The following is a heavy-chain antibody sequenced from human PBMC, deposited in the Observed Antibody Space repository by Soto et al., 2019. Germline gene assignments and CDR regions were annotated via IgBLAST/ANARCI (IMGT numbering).Heavy chain of an antibody. CDR2: INPSGGST. J-gene: IGHJ6*03. CDR1: GYTFTSYY. V-gene: IGHV1-46*03. CDR3: GRAPRNSNYPLYYSSYRAV. Sequence: ASVKVSCKASGYTFTSYYMHWVRQAPGQGLEWMGIINPSGGSTSYAQKFQGRVTMTRDTSTSTVYMELSSLRSEDTAVYYCGRAPRNSNYPLYYSSYRAVWGKGTTVTVSS. D-gene: IGHD4-4*01.